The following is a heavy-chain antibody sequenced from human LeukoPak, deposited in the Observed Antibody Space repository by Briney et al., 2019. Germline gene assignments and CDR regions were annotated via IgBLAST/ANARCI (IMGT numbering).Heavy chain of an antibody. J-gene: IGHJ3*02. CDR2: IYYSGST. CDR1: GGSISSGDYY. V-gene: IGHV4-30-4*01. D-gene: IGHD1-26*01. Sequence: SQTLSLTCTVSGGSISSGDYYWSWIRQPPGKGLEWIGYIYYSGSTYYNPSLKSRVTISVDTSKNQFSLKLSSVTAADTAVYYCAASGSYQPHIDAFDIWGQGTMVTVSS. CDR3: AASGSYQPHIDAFDI.